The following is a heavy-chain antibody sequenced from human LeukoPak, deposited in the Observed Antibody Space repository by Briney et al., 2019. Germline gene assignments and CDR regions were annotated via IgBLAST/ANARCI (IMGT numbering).Heavy chain of an antibody. J-gene: IGHJ4*02. D-gene: IGHD6-13*01. CDR1: GYTFTSYD. Sequence: GSSVKVSCKASGYTFTSYDINWVRQAPGQGLEWMGWMNPNSGNTGYAQKFQGRVTMTRNTSISTAYMELSGLRSEDTAVYYCARSQRAAAGYYFDYWGQGTLVTVSS. CDR2: MNPNSGNT. CDR3: ARSQRAAAGYYFDY. V-gene: IGHV1-8*01.